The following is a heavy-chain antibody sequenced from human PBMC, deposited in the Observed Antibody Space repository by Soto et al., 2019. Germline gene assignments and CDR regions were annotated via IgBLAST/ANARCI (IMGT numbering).Heavy chain of an antibody. D-gene: IGHD2-21*01. J-gene: IGHJ6*01. V-gene: IGHV3-23*01. CDR1: GFNFRSYG. CDR3: AKSLMNAKEV. Sequence: PGGSLRLSCTASGFNFRSYGMSWVRQAPGKGLEWVSGITASGGNTYYTDSVKGRFTISRDNSKNTLYLQMSGLRVEDTAVFHGAKSLMNAKEVWGQGTTVTVSS. CDR2: ITASGGNT.